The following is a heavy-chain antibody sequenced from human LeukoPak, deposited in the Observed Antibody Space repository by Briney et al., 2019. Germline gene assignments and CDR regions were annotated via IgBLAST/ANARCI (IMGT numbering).Heavy chain of an antibody. CDR1: GFTFDDYA. CDR3: AKEGYCSSTSCSGGDYFDY. J-gene: IGHJ4*02. CDR2: ISWDGGST. V-gene: IGHV3-43D*03. Sequence: GGSLRLSCAASGFTFDDYAMHWVRQAPGKGLEWVSLISWDGGSTYYADSVKVRFTISRDNSKNSLYLQMNSLRAEDTALYYCAKEGYCSSTSCSGGDYFDYWGQGTLVTVSS. D-gene: IGHD2-2*01.